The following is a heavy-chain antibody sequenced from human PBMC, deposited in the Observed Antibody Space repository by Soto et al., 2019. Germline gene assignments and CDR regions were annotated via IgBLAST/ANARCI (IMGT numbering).Heavy chain of an antibody. V-gene: IGHV3-21*01. CDR2: ISAGGRSI. Sequence: GSLRLSCAASGFTFTSYTMNWVRQAPGKGLEWVSSISAGGRSIYYADSLKGRSTVSRDNAKNSLYLQMNSLRADDTAVYYCARSTPGNPFDIWGQGTMVTVSS. CDR1: GFTFTSYT. CDR3: ARSTPGNPFDI. J-gene: IGHJ3*02. D-gene: IGHD3-10*01.